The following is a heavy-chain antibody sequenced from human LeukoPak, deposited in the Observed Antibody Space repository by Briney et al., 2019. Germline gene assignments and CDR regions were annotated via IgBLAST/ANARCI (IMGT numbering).Heavy chain of an antibody. J-gene: IGHJ4*02. CDR2: INWNGGST. Sequence: GSLRLSCAASGFTFDDYGMSWVRQAPGKGLEWVSGINWNGGSTGYADSVKGRFTISRDNAKNSLYLQMNSLRAEDTALYYCARSTYDFWSGYLGYWGQGTLVTVSS. CDR3: ARSTYDFWSGYLGY. D-gene: IGHD3-3*01. V-gene: IGHV3-20*04. CDR1: GFTFDDYG.